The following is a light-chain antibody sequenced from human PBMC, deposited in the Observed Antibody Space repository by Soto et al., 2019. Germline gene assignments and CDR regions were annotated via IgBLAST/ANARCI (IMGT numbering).Light chain of an antibody. Sequence: DIQMTQSPSSLSASVGGRVTITCRASQHISNYLAWYQQKPGKVPKLLIYAASTLQSGVPSRFSGGASGTDFTLTISSLQPEDVATYYCQKYNSAPLTFGGGTKVVIK. J-gene: IGKJ4*01. CDR2: AAS. V-gene: IGKV1-27*01. CDR3: QKYNSAPLT. CDR1: QHISNY.